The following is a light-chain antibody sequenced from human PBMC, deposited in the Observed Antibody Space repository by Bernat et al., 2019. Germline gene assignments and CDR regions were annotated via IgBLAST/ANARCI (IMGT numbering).Light chain of an antibody. CDR3: QQRSNWPPT. CDR1: QSISSGY. Sequence: EVVLTQSPATLSLSPGERATLSCGASQSISSGYLAWYQQKPGLAPRLLIYDASSRATGIPARFSGSGSGTDFTLTISSLEPEDFAVYYCQQRSNWPPTFGQWTKVEIK. V-gene: IGKV3D-20*02. J-gene: IGKJ1*01. CDR2: DAS.